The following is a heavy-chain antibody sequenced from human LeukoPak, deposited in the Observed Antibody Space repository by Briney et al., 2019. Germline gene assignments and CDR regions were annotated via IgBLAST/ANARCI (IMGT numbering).Heavy chain of an antibody. V-gene: IGHV3-11*04. CDR1: GFTFSDYY. CDR3: ARAVVTATPYFDY. D-gene: IGHD2-15*01. J-gene: IGHJ4*02. Sequence: PGGSLRLSCAASGFTFSDYYMSWIRQAPGKGLEWVSYISSSGSTIYYAASVKGRFTISRDNAKNALSLQMNSLRAEDTALYYCARAVVTATPYFDYWGQGTLVTVSS. CDR2: ISSSGSTI.